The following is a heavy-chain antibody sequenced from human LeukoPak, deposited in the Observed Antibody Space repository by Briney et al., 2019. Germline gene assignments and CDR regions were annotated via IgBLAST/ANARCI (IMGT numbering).Heavy chain of an antibody. J-gene: IGHJ6*04. V-gene: IGHV3-48*03. CDR2: ISSSGSTI. CDR1: GFTFSSYE. D-gene: IGHD3-10*02. Sequence: PSGGSLRLSCAASGFTFSSYEMNWVRQAPGKGLEWVSYISSSGSTIYYADSVKGRFTISRDNAKNSLYLQMNSLRAEATAVYYCAELGITMIGGVWGKGTTVTISS. CDR3: AELGITMIGGV.